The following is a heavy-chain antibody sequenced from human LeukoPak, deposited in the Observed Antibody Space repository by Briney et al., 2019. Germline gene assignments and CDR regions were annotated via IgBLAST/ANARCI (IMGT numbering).Heavy chain of an antibody. CDR2: IYPDDSDT. Sequence: GESLKISCKGSGYSFTNYWIGWVRQMPGKGLEYMGVIYPDDSDTRYSPSFQGQVAISADKSINTAYLQWSSLKASDTAMYYCATSYCTPSNCSGFDSWGQGTPVTVSS. V-gene: IGHV5-51*01. CDR1: GYSFTNYW. J-gene: IGHJ4*02. D-gene: IGHD2-8*01. CDR3: ATSYCTPSNCSGFDS.